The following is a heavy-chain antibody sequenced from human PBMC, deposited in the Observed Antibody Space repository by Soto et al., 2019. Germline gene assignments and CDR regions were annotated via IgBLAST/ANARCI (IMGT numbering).Heavy chain of an antibody. CDR3: ARDREYRPPSDALHP. CDR1: GYTFNHYG. J-gene: IGHJ3*01. V-gene: IGHV1-18*01. CDR2: ISAYDGQT. D-gene: IGHD5-12*01. Sequence: QVQLVQSGAEVKKPGASVKVSCKASGYTFNHYGFSWVRQAPGQAPEWMAWISAYDGQTVYAQKYQGRVTLATDTSTSTANMELRSLTSHATAVYHCARDREYRPPSDALHPWGQGTVVIVSS.